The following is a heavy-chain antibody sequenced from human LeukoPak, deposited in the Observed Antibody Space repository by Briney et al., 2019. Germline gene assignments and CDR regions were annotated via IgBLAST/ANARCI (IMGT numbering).Heavy chain of an antibody. J-gene: IGHJ6*03. D-gene: IGHD1/OR15-1a*01. Sequence: GGPLRLSCAASGFTVSSNYMSWVRQAPGKGLEWVSVIYSGGSTYYADSVKGRFTISRDNSKNTLYLQMNSLRAEDTAVYYCARNWNTYYYYYMDVWGKGTTVTISS. CDR1: GFTVSSNY. CDR2: IYSGGST. V-gene: IGHV3-53*01. CDR3: ARNWNTYYYYYMDV.